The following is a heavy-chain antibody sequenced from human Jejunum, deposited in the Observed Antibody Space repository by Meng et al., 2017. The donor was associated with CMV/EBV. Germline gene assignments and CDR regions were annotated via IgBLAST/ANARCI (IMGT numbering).Heavy chain of an antibody. CDR3: AREPYCSTTYTCAFWGDY. CDR1: FTDYH. CDR2: INPDSGDT. D-gene: IGHD2-2*01. Sequence: FTDYHIHWVRQAPGQGLEWMGWINPDSGDTNYVQKFQGRVTMTRDTSISTAYMELSRLRSDDTAVYYCAREPYCSTTYTCAFWGDYWGQGTLVTVSS. V-gene: IGHV1-2*02. J-gene: IGHJ4*02.